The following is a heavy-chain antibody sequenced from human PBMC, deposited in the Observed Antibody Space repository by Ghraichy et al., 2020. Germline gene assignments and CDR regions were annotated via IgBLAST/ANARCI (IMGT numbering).Heavy chain of an antibody. V-gene: IGHV4-59*01. CDR1: GGSISSYY. CDR2: IYYSGST. J-gene: IGHJ2*01. D-gene: IGHD3-9*01. Sequence: SQTLSLTCTVSGGSISSYYWSWIRQPPGKGLEWIGYIYYSGSTNYNPSLKSRVTISVDTSKNQFSLKLSSVTAADTAVYYCARAPVLRYFDWMDWYFDLWGRGTLVTVSS. CDR3: ARAPVLRYFDWMDWYFDL.